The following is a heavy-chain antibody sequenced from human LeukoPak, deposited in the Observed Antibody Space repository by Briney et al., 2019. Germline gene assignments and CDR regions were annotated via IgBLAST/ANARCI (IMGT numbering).Heavy chain of an antibody. D-gene: IGHD3-22*01. CDR2: INHSGST. J-gene: IGHJ3*02. Sequence: PSETLSLTCAVYGGSFSGYYWSWIRQPPGKGREWIGEINHSGSTNYNPSLKSRVTISVDTSKNQFSLKLSSVTAADTAVYYCARRITMIVVVSPNDAFDIWGQGTMVTVSS. CDR3: ARRITMIVVVSPNDAFDI. CDR1: GGSFSGYY. V-gene: IGHV4-34*01.